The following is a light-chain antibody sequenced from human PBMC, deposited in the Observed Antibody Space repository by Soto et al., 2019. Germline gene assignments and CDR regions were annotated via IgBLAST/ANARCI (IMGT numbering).Light chain of an antibody. V-gene: IGKV1-27*01. Sequence: DIQMTQSPSSLSASVGDRVTITCRASQGISTYLVWYQQKPGTVPKLLIFAASTLQSGVPSRFSGSGSGTDFTLTISSLPPEDVATYDCQNYSGAPWTFGQGTKVEI. CDR1: QGISTY. CDR2: AAS. CDR3: QNYSGAPWT. J-gene: IGKJ1*01.